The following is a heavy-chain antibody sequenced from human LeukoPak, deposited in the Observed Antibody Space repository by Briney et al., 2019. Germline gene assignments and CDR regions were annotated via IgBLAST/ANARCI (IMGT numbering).Heavy chain of an antibody. Sequence: ASVKVSCKASGYTFTSYGISWVRQAPGQGLEWMGWISAYNGNTNYAQKLQGRVTMTADTSTSTAYMELRSLRSDDTAVYYCARVGGYSGYEDYYYYGMDVWGKGTTVTVSS. CDR1: GYTFTSYG. CDR2: ISAYNGNT. J-gene: IGHJ6*04. V-gene: IGHV1-18*04. CDR3: ARVGGYSGYEDYYYYGMDV. D-gene: IGHD5-12*01.